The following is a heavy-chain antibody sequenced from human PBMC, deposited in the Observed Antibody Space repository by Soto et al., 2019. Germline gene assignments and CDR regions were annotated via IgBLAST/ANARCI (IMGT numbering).Heavy chain of an antibody. CDR2: IIPIFGTA. CDR3: ARGVSTTVTAELNYGMDV. J-gene: IGHJ6*02. CDR1: GGTFSSYA. V-gene: IGHV1-69*12. Sequence: QVQLVQSGAEVKKPGSSVKVSCKASGGTFSSYAISWVRQAPGQGLEWMGGIIPIFGTANYAQKFQGRVTITADESTSTAYMELSSLGDEDMAVYYCARGVSTTVTAELNYGMDVWGQGTTVTVSS. D-gene: IGHD4-4*01.